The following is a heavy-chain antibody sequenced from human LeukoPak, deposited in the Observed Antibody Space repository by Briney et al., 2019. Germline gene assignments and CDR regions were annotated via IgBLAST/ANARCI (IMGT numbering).Heavy chain of an antibody. CDR1: GYTFTYRY. V-gene: IGHV1-45*02. D-gene: IGHD2-2*01. CDR3: ASRYCSSTSCYEFDI. J-gene: IGHJ3*02. CDR2: ITPFNGNT. Sequence: SVKVSCKASGYTFTYRYLHWVRQAPGQALEWMGWITPFNGNTNYAQKFQDRVTITRDRSMSTAYMELSSLRSEDTAMYYCASRYCSSTSCYEFDIWGQGTMVTVSS.